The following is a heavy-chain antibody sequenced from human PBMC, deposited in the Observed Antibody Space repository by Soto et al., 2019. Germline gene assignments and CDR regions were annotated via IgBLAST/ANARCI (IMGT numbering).Heavy chain of an antibody. CDR3: AKSENYYDSSGYYTHFDY. D-gene: IGHD3-22*01. CDR1: GFTFSSYA. J-gene: IGHJ4*02. Sequence: GGSLRLSCAASGFTFSSYAMSWVRQAPGKGLEWVSAISGSGGSTYYADSVKGRFTISRDNSKNTLYLQMNSLRAEDMAVYYCAKSENYYDSSGYYTHFDYWGQGTLVTVSS. CDR2: ISGSGGST. V-gene: IGHV3-23*01.